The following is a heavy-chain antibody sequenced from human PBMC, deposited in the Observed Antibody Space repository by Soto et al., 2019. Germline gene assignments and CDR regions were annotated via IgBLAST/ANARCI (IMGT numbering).Heavy chain of an antibody. CDR2: ISGRGLTT. CDR1: GFTFSSYA. D-gene: IGHD5-12*01. CDR3: AKEGATSLYYFDY. Sequence: EVQLLESGGGLVQPGGSLGLSCAASGFTFSSYAMSWVRQAPGKGLEWVSTISGRGLTTYLADSVKGRFTITRDNSKSTLHPQMNSLSAEDTAVYYCAKEGATSLYYFDYWGQGTLVSVSS. V-gene: IGHV3-23*01. J-gene: IGHJ4*02.